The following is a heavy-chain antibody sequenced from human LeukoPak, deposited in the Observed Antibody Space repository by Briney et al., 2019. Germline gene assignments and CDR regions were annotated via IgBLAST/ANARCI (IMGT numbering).Heavy chain of an antibody. Sequence: GGSLRLSCAASGFTVSSNYMSWVRQAPGKGLEWVAVISYDGSNKYYADSVKGRFTISRDNSKNTLYLQMNSLRAEDTAVYYCARDLTARESGSYFIMGAFDIWGQGTMVTVSS. CDR2: ISYDGSNK. J-gene: IGHJ3*02. CDR3: ARDLTARESGSYFIMGAFDI. CDR1: GFTVSSNY. V-gene: IGHV3-30-3*01. D-gene: IGHD1-26*01.